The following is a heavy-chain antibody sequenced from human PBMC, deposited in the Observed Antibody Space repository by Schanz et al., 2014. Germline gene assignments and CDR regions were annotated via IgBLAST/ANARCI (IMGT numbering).Heavy chain of an antibody. D-gene: IGHD6-13*01. CDR3: ASSGAGYSSSWDFDY. CDR1: GYTFTSHG. CDR2: IIPIHGIV. V-gene: IGHV1-69*04. J-gene: IGHJ4*02. Sequence: QVQLVQSGAEVKKPGASVKVSCKASGYTFTSHGINWLRQAPGQGLEWMGRIIPIHGIVNYAQRFQDRVRITADKSTSTAYMELSSLRSEDTAVYYCASSGAGYSSSWDFDYWGQGTLVTVSS.